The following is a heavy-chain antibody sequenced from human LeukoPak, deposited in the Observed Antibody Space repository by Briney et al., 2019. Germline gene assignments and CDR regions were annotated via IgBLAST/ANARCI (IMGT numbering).Heavy chain of an antibody. Sequence: ASVKVSCKASGGTFSSYAISWVRQAPGQELEWMGGIIPIFGTANYAQKFQGRVTITADESTSTAYMELSSLRSEDTAVYYCARGLLSYGAPSHFDYWGQGTLVTVSS. D-gene: IGHD4-17*01. CDR2: IIPIFGTA. V-gene: IGHV1-69*13. J-gene: IGHJ4*02. CDR1: GGTFSSYA. CDR3: ARGLLSYGAPSHFDY.